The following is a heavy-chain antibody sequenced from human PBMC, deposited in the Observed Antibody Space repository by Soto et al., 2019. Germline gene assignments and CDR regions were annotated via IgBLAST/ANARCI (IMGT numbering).Heavy chain of an antibody. D-gene: IGHD1-20*01. CDR1: GFTFSTYW. CDR3: VREGISGTNRLDYVAH. CDR2: IHETGNEK. Sequence: EVQLVESGGDLVQPGGSLRLSCAASGFTFSTYWMSWVRQAPGKGLEWVANIHETGNEKRYADSVMGRFTISRDNAKNSVSLHMNSLIAGDTAVYFCVREGISGTNRLDYVAHWGQRTLVIVAS. V-gene: IGHV3-7*01. J-gene: IGHJ4*02.